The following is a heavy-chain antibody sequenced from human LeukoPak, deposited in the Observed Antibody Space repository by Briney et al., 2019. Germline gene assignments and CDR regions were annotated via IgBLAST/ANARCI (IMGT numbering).Heavy chain of an antibody. CDR3: AKDGGYDSSGYYDAIDY. V-gene: IGHV3-30*02. D-gene: IGHD3-22*01. CDR2: IRYDGSNK. J-gene: IGHJ4*02. Sequence: PGGSLRLSCAASGFTFSSYAMSWVRQAPGKGLEWVAFIRYDGSNKYYADSVKGRFTISRDNSKNTLYLQMNSLRAEDTAVYYCAKDGGYDSSGYYDAIDYWGQGPLVTVSS. CDR1: GFTFSSYA.